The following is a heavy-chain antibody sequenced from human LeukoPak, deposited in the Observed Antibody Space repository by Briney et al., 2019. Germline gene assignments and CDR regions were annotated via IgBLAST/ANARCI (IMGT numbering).Heavy chain of an antibody. D-gene: IGHD5-24*01. Sequence: GQTLRLSSAPSRFTFSGDGMSWGRGAPSHEVGGGADIKKDGSEKYYVDSVKGRFTISRDNAKNSLYMQMNSLRVEETAVYYCARAPPRRDGNNHRGYYFDYWGQGSLVTVSS. CDR3: ARAPPRRDGNNHRGYYFDY. J-gene: IGHJ4*02. CDR1: RFTFSGDG. CDR2: IKKDGSEK. V-gene: IGHV3-7*01.